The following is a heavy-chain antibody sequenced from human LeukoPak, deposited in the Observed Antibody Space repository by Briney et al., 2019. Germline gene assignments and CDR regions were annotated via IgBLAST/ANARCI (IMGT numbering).Heavy chain of an antibody. V-gene: IGHV4-59*08. Sequence: SETLSLTCTVSGGSISSYYWSWIRQPPGKGLEWIGYIYYSGSTNHNPSLKSRVTISVDTSKNQFSLKLSSGTAADTAVYYCARHDHHDYGTDVWGQGTTVTVSS. CDR3: ARHDHHDYGTDV. CDR2: IYYSGST. J-gene: IGHJ6*02. CDR1: GGSISSYY.